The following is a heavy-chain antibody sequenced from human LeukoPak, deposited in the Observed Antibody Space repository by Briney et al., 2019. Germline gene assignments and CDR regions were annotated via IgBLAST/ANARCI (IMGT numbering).Heavy chain of an antibody. J-gene: IGHJ4*02. Sequence: GGSLRLSCAASGFTFSSYAMHWVRQAPGKGLEYVSAISSNGGSTYYANSVEGRFTISRDNSKNTLYLQMGSLRAEDMAVYYCARDIGGGGYSYGSPDYWGQGTLVTVSS. CDR3: ARDIGGGGYSYGSPDY. D-gene: IGHD5-18*01. V-gene: IGHV3-64*01. CDR1: GFTFSSYA. CDR2: ISSNGGST.